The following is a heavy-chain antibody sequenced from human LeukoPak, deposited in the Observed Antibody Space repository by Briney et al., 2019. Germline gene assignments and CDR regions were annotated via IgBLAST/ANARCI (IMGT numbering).Heavy chain of an antibody. D-gene: IGHD3-10*01. J-gene: IGHJ4*02. Sequence: GESLKISCKASGYIFTNYWIGWVRQMPGKGLEWMGIMYPGDSETRYGPSFQGHVTISADKSITTAYLQWSSPRASDTAMYYCARGDLHGSLTAYNHFDYWGQGSLVTVSS. CDR1: GYIFTNYW. CDR2: MYPGDSET. CDR3: ARGDLHGSLTAYNHFDY. V-gene: IGHV5-51*01.